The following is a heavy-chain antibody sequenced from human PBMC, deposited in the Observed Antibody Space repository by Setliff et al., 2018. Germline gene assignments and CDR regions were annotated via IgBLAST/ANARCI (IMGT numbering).Heavy chain of an antibody. CDR2: IYHSGSA. D-gene: IGHD3-22*01. CDR3: ARESRYYYDNLGTLDY. CDR1: GDSISSGDYF. J-gene: IGHJ4*02. Sequence: SETLSLTCTVSGDSISSGDYFWSWIRQPPGTGLEWIAYIYHSGSAYYNPSLKSRVTMSVDTSKNQFSLHLTSVTAADTAVYYCARESRYYYDNLGTLDYWGQGTLVTVSS. V-gene: IGHV4-30-4*08.